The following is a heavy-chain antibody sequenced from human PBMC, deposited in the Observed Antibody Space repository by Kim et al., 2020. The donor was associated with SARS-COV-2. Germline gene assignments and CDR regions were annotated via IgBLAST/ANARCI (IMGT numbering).Heavy chain of an antibody. CDR2: IKQDGSEK. Sequence: GGSLRLSCAASGLTFSSYWMSWVRQAPGKGLEWVSNIKQDGSEKYYVDSVKGRFTISRDNAKNSVFLRMNSLRVEDTAVYYCVSECGYCSSTRYLTGDYWGRGSLVTVSS. V-gene: IGHV3-7*01. CDR1: GLTFSSYW. D-gene: IGHD2-2*01. J-gene: IGHJ4*02. CDR3: VSECGYCSSTRYLTGDY.